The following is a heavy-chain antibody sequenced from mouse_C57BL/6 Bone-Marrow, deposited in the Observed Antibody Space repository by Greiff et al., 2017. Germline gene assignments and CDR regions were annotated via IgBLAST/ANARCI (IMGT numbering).Heavy chain of an antibody. CDR3: ARRTLSNTLYPDA. CDR1: GYTFTSYW. J-gene: IGHJ1*03. D-gene: IGHD2-5*01. CDR2: IDPSDSYT. V-gene: IGHV1-50*01. Sequence: QVQLQQPGAELVKPGASVKLSCKASGYTFTSYWMQWVKQRPGQGLEWIGEIDPSDSYTNYNQKFKGKATLTVDTSSSTAYMQLSSLTSEDSEFYYWARRTLSNTLYPDAWGTRSTVTLSS.